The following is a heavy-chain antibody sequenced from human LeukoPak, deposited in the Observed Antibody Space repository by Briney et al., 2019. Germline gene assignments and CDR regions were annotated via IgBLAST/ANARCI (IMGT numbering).Heavy chain of an antibody. D-gene: IGHD1-14*01. CDR1: GYTFTIYD. CDR2: MNPNSGNT. Sequence: ASVRVSCKASGYTFTIYDINCVRQATGQGLEWMGWMNPNSGNTGYAQKFQGRVTITRNTSISTAYMELSSLRSEDTAVYYCARDSEFYAFDIWGQGTMVTVSS. V-gene: IGHV1-8*03. J-gene: IGHJ3*02. CDR3: ARDSEFYAFDI.